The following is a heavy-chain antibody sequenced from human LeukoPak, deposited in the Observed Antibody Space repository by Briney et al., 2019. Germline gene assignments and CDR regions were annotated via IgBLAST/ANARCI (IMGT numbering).Heavy chain of an antibody. J-gene: IGHJ1*01. CDR2: IYHSGST. CDR1: GGSISTYY. CDR3: AGGGPARLNSHN. Sequence: SETLSLTCIVSGGSISTYYWNWIRQPPGKGLEWIGYIYHSGSTNYNPSLQSRVTISVDTSKNQFSLNLNSVTAADTAVYYCAGGGPARLNSHNWGRGPLAPVSS. D-gene: IGHD4-23*01. V-gene: IGHV4-59*01.